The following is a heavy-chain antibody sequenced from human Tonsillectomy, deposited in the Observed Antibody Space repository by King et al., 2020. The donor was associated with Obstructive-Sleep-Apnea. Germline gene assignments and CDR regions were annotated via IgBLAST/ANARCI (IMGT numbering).Heavy chain of an antibody. J-gene: IGHJ4*02. D-gene: IGHD6-19*01. CDR2: IYWNDDK. V-gene: IGHV2-5*01. CDR3: AQSYSGGWYQNSFDY. Sequence: TLKESGPTVVKPTQTLTLTCTLSGSSLSTSGVGVGWIRQPPGQALEWLALIYWNDDKVYSSSLKSRLTISKDTSKNQVVLTMTNVDPVDTATYYCAQSYSGGWYQNSFDYWGQGTLVNVSS. CDR1: GSSLSTSGVG.